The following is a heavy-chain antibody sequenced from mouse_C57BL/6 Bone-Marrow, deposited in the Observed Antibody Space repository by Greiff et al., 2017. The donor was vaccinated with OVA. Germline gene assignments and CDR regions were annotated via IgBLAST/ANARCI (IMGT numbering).Heavy chain of an antibody. CDR2: IDPSDSYT. D-gene: IGHD2-3*01. V-gene: IGHV1-69*01. CDR3: ARAPDGYYVYFDY. CDR1: GYTFTSYW. Sequence: QVQLKQPGAELVMPGASVKLSCKASGYTFTSYWMHWVKQRPGQGLEWIGEIDPSDSYTNYNQKFKGKSTLTVDKSSSTAYMQLSSLTSEDSAVYYCARAPDGYYVYFDYWGQGTTLTVSS. J-gene: IGHJ2*01.